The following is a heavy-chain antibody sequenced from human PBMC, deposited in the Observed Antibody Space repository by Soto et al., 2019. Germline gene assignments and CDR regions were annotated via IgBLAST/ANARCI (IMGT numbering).Heavy chain of an antibody. CDR2: ISDSGDRT. D-gene: IGHD3-16*02. CDR3: AKDRGIIVKAGDAFDV. V-gene: IGHV3-23*01. CDR1: GFTLSMSA. J-gene: IGHJ3*01. Sequence: EVQLMESGVGLVQPGGSLRLSCASSGFTLSMSAVTWVRQAPGKGLEWVSYISDSGDRTYYADSVKGRFTISRDRSKNTVSLQMDSLRAEDTAVYYCAKDRGIIVKAGDAFDVWGQGTKVTVSS.